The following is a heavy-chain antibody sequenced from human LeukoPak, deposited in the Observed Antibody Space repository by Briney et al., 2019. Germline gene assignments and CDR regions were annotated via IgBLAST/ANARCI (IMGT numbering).Heavy chain of an antibody. CDR3: ARHAAIAAAGHFDY. CDR1: GGSISSYY. V-gene: IGHV4-59*08. J-gene: IGHJ4*02. Sequence: PSETLSLTCTVSGGSISSYYWSWIRQPPGKGLEWIGYIYYSGSTNYNPSLKSRVTISVDTSKNQFSLKLSSVTAADTAVYYCARHAAIAAAGHFDYWGQGTLVTVSS. D-gene: IGHD6-13*01. CDR2: IYYSGST.